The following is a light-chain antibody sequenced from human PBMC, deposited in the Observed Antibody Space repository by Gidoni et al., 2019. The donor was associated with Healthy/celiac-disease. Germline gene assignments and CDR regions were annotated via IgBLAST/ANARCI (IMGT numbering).Light chain of an antibody. CDR3: QQYNNWPPFT. J-gene: IGKJ3*01. CDR1: QSVSSN. V-gene: IGKV3-15*01. Sequence: DIVMTQSPSTLSVSLGERATLSCRASQSVSSNLAWYQQKPGQAPRLLIYGASTRATGIPARFSGSGSGTEFTLTISSLQSEDFAVYYCQQYNNWPPFTFGPGTKVDIK. CDR2: GAS.